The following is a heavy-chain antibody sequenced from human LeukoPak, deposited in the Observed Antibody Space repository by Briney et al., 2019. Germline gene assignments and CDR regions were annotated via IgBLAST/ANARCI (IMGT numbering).Heavy chain of an antibody. CDR3: ARLGPYSSGYLYYFYYYMDV. CDR1: GGSVSSYY. J-gene: IGHJ6*03. D-gene: IGHD3-22*01. V-gene: IGHV4-4*07. Sequence: SETLSLTCTVSGGSVSSYYWSWIRQPAGKGLEWIGRIYTSGGTNYNPSLKGRVTMSVDTSKNQFSLNLTSVTAADTAVYYCARLGPYSSGYLYYFYYYMDVWGKGTTVTVSS. CDR2: IYTSGGT.